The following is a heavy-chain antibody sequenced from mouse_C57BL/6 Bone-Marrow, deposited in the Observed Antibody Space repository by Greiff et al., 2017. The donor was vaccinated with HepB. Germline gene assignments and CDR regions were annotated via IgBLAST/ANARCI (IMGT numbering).Heavy chain of an antibody. J-gene: IGHJ3*01. D-gene: IGHD2-1*01. V-gene: IGHV1-69*01. CDR2: IDPSDSYT. Sequence: QVQLQQPGAELVMPGASVKLSCKASGYTFTSYWMHWVKQRPGQGLEWIGEIDPSDSYTNYNQKFKGKSTLTVDKSSSTAYMQRSSLTSEDSAVYYCARRDGNYGAWFAYWGQGTLVTVSA. CDR1: GYTFTSYW. CDR3: ARRDGNYGAWFAY.